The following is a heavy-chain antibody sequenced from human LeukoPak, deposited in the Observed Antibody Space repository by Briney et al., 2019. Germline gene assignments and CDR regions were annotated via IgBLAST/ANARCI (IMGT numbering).Heavy chain of an antibody. J-gene: IGHJ1*01. D-gene: IGHD2-2*01. CDR3: AAYCSSNACYPPPIHEYFQH. CDR1: RFTFSTYA. V-gene: IGHV3-30*04. Sequence: PGGSLRLSCAASRFTFSTYAMHWVRQAPGRGLEWVAVVSYGGNTKYYADSVKGRFTISRDNSKNTVYLQMTSLRAEDTAVYYWAAYCSSNACYPPPIHEYFQHWGQGTLVTVSS. CDR2: VSYGGNTK.